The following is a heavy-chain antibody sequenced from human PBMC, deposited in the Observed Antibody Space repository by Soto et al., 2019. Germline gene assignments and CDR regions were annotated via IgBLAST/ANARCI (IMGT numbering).Heavy chain of an antibody. J-gene: IGHJ6*02. CDR3: ATGPVVPAAISYYGMDV. V-gene: IGHV5-51*01. D-gene: IGHD2-2*01. Sequence: PGESLKISCKGSGYSLTSYWIGWVRQMPGKGLEWMGIIYPGDSDTRYSPSFQGQVTISADKSISTAYLQWSSLKASDTAMYYCATGPVVPAAISYYGMDVWGQGTTVTVSS. CDR2: IYPGDSDT. CDR1: GYSLTSYW.